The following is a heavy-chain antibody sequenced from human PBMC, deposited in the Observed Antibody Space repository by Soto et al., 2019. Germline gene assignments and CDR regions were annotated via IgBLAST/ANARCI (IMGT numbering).Heavy chain of an antibody. Sequence: QVQLVQSGGEVKFPGASVKVSCKASGYTFTSYGISWVRQAPGQGLEWMGWIRGYDGNTNYAQKVRGRVSLTTDTSTNSAYMELRSLTSDDTAVYYCARDGAVAGSAVGWLDPWGQGTLVSVSP. J-gene: IGHJ5*02. CDR3: ARDGAVAGSAVGWLDP. CDR1: GYTFTSYG. D-gene: IGHD6-19*01. CDR2: IRGYDGNT. V-gene: IGHV1-18*01.